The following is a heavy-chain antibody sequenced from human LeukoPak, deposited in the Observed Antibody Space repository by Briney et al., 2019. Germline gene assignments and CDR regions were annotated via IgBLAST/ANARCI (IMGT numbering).Heavy chain of an antibody. CDR2: INPSGST. CDR3: ARAKGDY. CDR1: GGSISSYY. Sequence: SETLSLTCTVSGGSISSYYWSWIRQPPGKGPEWIGEINPSGSTNYNPSLKSRVTISVDTSKNQFSLKLSSVTAADTAVYYCARAKGDYWGQGTLVTVSS. V-gene: IGHV4-34*01. J-gene: IGHJ4*02.